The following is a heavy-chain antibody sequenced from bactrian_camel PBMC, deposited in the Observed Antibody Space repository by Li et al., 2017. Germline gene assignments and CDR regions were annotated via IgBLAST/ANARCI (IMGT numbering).Heavy chain of an antibody. CDR2: IYTGSGAT. D-gene: IGHD2*01. V-gene: IGHV3S1*01. J-gene: IGHJ4*01. Sequence: VQLVESGGGTVQAGGSLRLTCAVSGYTYSRRACMGWIRQAPEKGPEGVAAIYTGSGATWYHDSVKGRFTISHDIVKNILYLQMNSLESEDTALYYCATSDNPYCSGTYCFTALGQGTQVTVS. CDR1: GYTYSRRAC.